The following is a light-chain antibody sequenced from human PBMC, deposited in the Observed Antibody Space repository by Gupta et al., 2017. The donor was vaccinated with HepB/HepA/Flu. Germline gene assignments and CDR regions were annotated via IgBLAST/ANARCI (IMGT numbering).Light chain of an antibody. V-gene: IGLV1-40*01. CDR2: DNS. J-gene: IGLJ3*02. Sequence: QSVLTQPPSVSGAPGQRVTISCTGSRSNIGAGYDVHWYQQRPGTAPKLLIYDNSNGASGVPDRFSGSKSGTSASLAITGLQAEDEADYYCQSYDSSLAWVFGGGTKLTVL. CDR3: QSYDSSLAWV. CDR1: RSNIGAGYD.